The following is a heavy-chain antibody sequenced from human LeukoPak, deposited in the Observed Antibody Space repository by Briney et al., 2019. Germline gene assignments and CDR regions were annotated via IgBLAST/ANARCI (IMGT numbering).Heavy chain of an antibody. CDR2: IIPIFGTA. J-gene: IGHJ6*03. D-gene: IGHD1-26*01. CDR3: ARGLWELHGHYYYYYYMDV. Sequence: SVKVSCKASGGTFSSYAISWVRQAPGQGLEWMGGIIPIFGTANYAQKFQGRVTITADESTSTAYMELSSLRSEDTAVYYCARGLWELHGHYYYYYYMDVWGKGTTVTVSS. CDR1: GGTFSSYA. V-gene: IGHV1-69*01.